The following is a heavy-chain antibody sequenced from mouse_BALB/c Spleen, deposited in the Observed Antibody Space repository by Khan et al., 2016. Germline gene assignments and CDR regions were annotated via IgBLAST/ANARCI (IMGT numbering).Heavy chain of an antibody. Sequence: QVTLKESGPGILQPSQTLSLTCSFSGFSLSTSGMGVGWIRQPSGKGLEWLAHIWWDDDKRYNPALKSRLTISKDTSSNQVFLKSASVDTADTANCYCARIEGGRAMDYWGQGTSVTVSS. V-gene: IGHV8-8*01. J-gene: IGHJ4*01. CDR3: ARIEGGRAMDY. CDR1: GFSLSTSGMG. CDR2: IWWDDDK. D-gene: IGHD3-3*01.